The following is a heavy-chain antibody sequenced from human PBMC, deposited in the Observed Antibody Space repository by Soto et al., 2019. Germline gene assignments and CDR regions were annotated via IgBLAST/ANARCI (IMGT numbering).Heavy chain of an antibody. D-gene: IGHD3-22*01. CDR1: GGTFSNYA. CDR3: ASVYYYDTSAYFYPYFDY. J-gene: IGHJ4*02. V-gene: IGHV1-69*10. Sequence: SVKVSCKASGGTFSNYAINWVRQAPGQGLEWMGGIIPILGTANYAQKFQGRVTITADKSTSTAYMELSSLRSEDTAVFYCASVYYYDTSAYFYPYFDYWGQGTLVTVSS. CDR2: IIPILGTA.